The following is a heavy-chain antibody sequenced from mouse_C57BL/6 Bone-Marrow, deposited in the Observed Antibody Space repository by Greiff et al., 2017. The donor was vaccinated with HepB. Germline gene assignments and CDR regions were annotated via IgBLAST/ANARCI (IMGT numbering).Heavy chain of an antibody. D-gene: IGHD3-1*01. V-gene: IGHV3-6*01. Sequence: EVKLQESGPGLVKPSQSLSLTCSVTGYSITSGYYWNWIRQFPGNKLEWMGYISYDGSNNYNPSLKNRISITRDTSKNQFFLKLNSVTTEDTATYYCARDRGTGFAYWGQGTLVTVSA. CDR3: ARDRGTGFAY. J-gene: IGHJ3*01. CDR1: GYSITSGYY. CDR2: ISYDGSN.